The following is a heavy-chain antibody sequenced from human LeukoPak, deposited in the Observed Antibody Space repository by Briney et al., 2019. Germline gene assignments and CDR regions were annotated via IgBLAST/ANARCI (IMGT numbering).Heavy chain of an antibody. CDR1: GFTFDDYA. J-gene: IGHJ3*02. D-gene: IGHD1-20*01. CDR2: ISWNSGSI. V-gene: IGHV3-9*01. CDR3: ARANNWNTCDAFDI. Sequence: PGGSLRLSCAASGFTFDDYAMHWVRQAPGKGLEWVSGISWNSGSIGYADSVKGRFTISRDNAKNSLYLQMNSLRAEDTAVYYCARANNWNTCDAFDIWGQGTMVTVSS.